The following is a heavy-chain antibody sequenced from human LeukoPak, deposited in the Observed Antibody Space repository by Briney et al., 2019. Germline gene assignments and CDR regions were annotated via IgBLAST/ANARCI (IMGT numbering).Heavy chain of an antibody. D-gene: IGHD6-13*01. CDR2: ISAYNGNT. V-gene: IGHV1-18*01. CDR1: GYTFTSYG. CDR3: ARDSGSDSSNWYGKWLAP. J-gene: IGHJ5*02. Sequence: ALVKVSCKASGYTFTSYGISWVRQAPGQGLEWMGWISAYNGNTNYAQKLQDRVTMTTDTSTSTAYMELRSLTSDDTAVYYCARDSGSDSSNWYGKWLAPWGQGTLVTVSS.